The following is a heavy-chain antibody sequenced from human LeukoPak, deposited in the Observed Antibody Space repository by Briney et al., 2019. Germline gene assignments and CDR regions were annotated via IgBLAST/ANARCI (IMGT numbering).Heavy chain of an antibody. CDR3: ATTYSSTSNWFDP. V-gene: IGHV4-39*01. J-gene: IGHJ5*02. D-gene: IGHD6-13*01. Sequence: SETLSLTCTVSGGSISSTTYFWGWIRQPPGKGLEWIGSIYYSGSPYYNPSLKSRVTISVDTSKNQLSLRLSSVTAADTAVYYCATTYSSTSNWFDPWGQGTLVTVSS. CDR1: GGSISSTTYF. CDR2: IYYSGSP.